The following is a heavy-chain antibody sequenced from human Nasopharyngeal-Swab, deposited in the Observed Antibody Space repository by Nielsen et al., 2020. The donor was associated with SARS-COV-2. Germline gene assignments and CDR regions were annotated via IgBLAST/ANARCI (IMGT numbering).Heavy chain of an antibody. J-gene: IGHJ3*02. D-gene: IGHD2-2*01. V-gene: IGHV1-18*01. CDR1: GYTFTSYG. CDR2: ISAYNGNT. Sequence: ASVKVSCKASGYTFTSYGISWVRQAPGQGLEWMGWISAYNGNTNYAQKLQGRVTMTTDTSTSTAYMELRSLRSDDTAVYYCARGFVVVPAARVGDAFDIWGQGTMVTVSS. CDR3: ARGFVVVPAARVGDAFDI.